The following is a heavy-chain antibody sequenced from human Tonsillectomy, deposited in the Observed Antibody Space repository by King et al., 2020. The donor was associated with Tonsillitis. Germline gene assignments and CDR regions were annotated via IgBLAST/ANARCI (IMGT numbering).Heavy chain of an antibody. CDR3: ARDCSGCSCYPYYSGMDV. CDR2: ISSSSSYI. Sequence: VQLVESGGGLVKPGGSLRLSCAASGFTFSSYSMNWVRQSPGKGLEWVSSISSSSSYIYYADSVKGRFAISRDNAKHSLYLQMNSLRAEDTAVYYCARDCSGCSCYPYYSGMDVWGQGTTVTVSS. CDR1: GFTFSSYS. V-gene: IGHV3-21*01. D-gene: IGHD2-15*01. J-gene: IGHJ6*02.